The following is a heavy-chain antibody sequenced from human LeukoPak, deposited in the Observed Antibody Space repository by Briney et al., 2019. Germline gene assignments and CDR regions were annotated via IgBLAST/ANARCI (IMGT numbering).Heavy chain of an antibody. CDR1: GFTFITYW. J-gene: IGHJ4*02. CDR2: INTEGRTT. CDR3: AREEYTNGYYFDY. V-gene: IGHV3-74*01. D-gene: IGHD2/OR15-2a*01. Sequence: GGSLRLSCAASGFTFITYWMHWVRQAPGKGLVWVSRINTEGRTTDYADSVKGRFTISRDSAKNTLYLQMNSLRAEDTAVYYCAREEYTNGYYFDYWGQGSLVTVSS.